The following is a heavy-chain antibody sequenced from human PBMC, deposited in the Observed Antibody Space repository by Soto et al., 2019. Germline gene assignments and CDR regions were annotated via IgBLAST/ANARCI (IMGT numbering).Heavy chain of an antibody. Sequence: GASLKVSCKASGDTLSHYGVSWVRQVPGKGLEWMGGTTAILGTRDYAQKFQGIMTITSDASTTTSYMELNCLASDDTGVYYCAAGDSSDTGEHWGQGTLV. CDR1: GDTLSHYG. CDR2: TTAILGTR. J-gene: IGHJ1*01. V-gene: IGHV1-69*13. D-gene: IGHD5-18*01. CDR3: AAGDSSDTGEH.